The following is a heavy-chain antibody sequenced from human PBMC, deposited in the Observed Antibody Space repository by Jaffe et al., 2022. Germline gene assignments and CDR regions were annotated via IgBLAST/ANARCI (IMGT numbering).Heavy chain of an antibody. V-gene: IGHV1-69*01. CDR2: IIPILGTV. CDR1: GGTFINYA. D-gene: IGHD4-17*01. CDR3: ARVHGDYAPFDY. Sequence: QVQLVQSGAEVKKPGSSVKVSCKASGGTFINYAISWVRQAPGQGLEWMGEIIPILGTVNYAQKFQGRVTITADESTSTAYMELSSLRSEDTAVYFCARVHGDYAPFDYWGQGTLVTVSS. J-gene: IGHJ4*02.